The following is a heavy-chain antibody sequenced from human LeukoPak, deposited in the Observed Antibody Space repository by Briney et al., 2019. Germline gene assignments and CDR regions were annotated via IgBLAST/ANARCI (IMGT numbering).Heavy chain of an antibody. CDR2: IYYSGST. CDR3: ARMSTWIDP. Sequence: SETLSLTCTVSGGSISSSSYHWGWIRQPPGKGLEWIGSIYYSGSTYYNPSLKSRVTISVDTSKNQFSLKLSSVTAADTAVYYCARMSTWIDPWGQGTLVTVSS. CDR1: GGSISSSSYH. V-gene: IGHV4-39*01. J-gene: IGHJ5*02.